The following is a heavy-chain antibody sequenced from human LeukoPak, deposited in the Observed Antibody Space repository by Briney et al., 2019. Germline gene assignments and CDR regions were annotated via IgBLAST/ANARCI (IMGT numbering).Heavy chain of an antibody. CDR1: GGSISSSSYY. V-gene: IGHV4-39*01. CDR2: IYYSGST. J-gene: IGHJ3*02. D-gene: IGHD5-18*01. Sequence: SETLSLTCTVSGGSISSSSYYWGWIRQPPGKGLEWIGSIYYSGSTYYNPSLKSRVTISVDTSKNQFSLKLSSVTAADTAVYYCARYHVDTAMDPGAFDIWGQGTMVTVSS. CDR3: ARYHVDTAMDPGAFDI.